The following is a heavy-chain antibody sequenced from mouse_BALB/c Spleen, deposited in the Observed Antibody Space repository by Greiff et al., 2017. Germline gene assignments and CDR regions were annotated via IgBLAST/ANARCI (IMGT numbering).Heavy chain of an antibody. D-gene: IGHD2-3*01. J-gene: IGHJ2*01. CDR3: ARGGDGYYLDY. Sequence: EVKLVESGGGLVKPGGSLKLSCAASGFTFSSYAMSWVRQSPEKRLEWVAEISSGGSYTYYPDTVTGRFTISRDNAKNTLYLEMSSLRSEDTAMYYCARGGDGYYLDYWGQGTTLTVSS. V-gene: IGHV5-9-4*01. CDR2: ISSGGSYT. CDR1: GFTFSSYA.